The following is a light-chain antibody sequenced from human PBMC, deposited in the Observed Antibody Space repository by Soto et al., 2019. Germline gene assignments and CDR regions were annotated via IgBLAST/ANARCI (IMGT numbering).Light chain of an antibody. CDR3: QQRHMWPIT. J-gene: IGKJ5*01. Sequence: EVVLTQSPVTLSLSPGERATLSCRASQSFRGLLAWYQQKPGQAPRLLIYDAYNRATGIPPRFSGSGSGTDFTLTISSLDPEDYAVYYCQQRHMWPITFGQGTRLEIK. V-gene: IGKV3-11*01. CDR1: QSFRGL. CDR2: DAY.